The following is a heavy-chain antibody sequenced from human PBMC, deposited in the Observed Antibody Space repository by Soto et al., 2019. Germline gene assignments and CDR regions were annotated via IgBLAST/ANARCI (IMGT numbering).Heavy chain of an antibody. CDR2: IVVGSGNT. D-gene: IGHD3-22*01. V-gene: IGHV1-58*01. CDR3: AASRPDQGYSAIDY. Sequence: SVKVSCKASGFTFTSSAVQWVRQARGQRLEWIGWIVVGSGNTNYAQKFQERVTITRDMSTSTACMELSSLRSEDTAVYYCAASRPDQGYSAIDYWGQGTLVTVSS. CDR1: GFTFTSSA. J-gene: IGHJ4*02.